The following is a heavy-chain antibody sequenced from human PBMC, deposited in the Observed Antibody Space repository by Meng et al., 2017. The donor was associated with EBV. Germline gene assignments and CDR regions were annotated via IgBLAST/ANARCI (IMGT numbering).Heavy chain of an antibody. V-gene: IGHV1-69*01. J-gene: IGHJ4*02. D-gene: IGHD3-10*01. CDR1: GGPCRDYA. Sequence: VQLVQSAAQVKTPGSSVKFSCTTSGGPCRDYAIIWVRQAPGQGLEWLAGFLPRLGAPNYEQKFHGRVKITADESTSTHYMDLSSLRSEDTAIYYCASESGRGYTPDYWGQGTLVTVSS. CDR2: FLPRLGAP. CDR3: ASESGRGYTPDY.